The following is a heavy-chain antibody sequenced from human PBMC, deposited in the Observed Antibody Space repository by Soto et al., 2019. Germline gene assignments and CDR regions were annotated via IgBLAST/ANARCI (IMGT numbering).Heavy chain of an antibody. Sequence: GESLKISCKGSGYSFTSYWISWVRQMPGKGLEWMGRIDPSDSYTNYSPSFQGHVTISADKSISTAYLQWSSLKASDTAMYYCARPSFDYYDRSGYPPGSYYGMDVWGQGTTVNVSS. V-gene: IGHV5-10-1*01. CDR2: IDPSDSYT. CDR3: ARPSFDYYDRSGYPPGSYYGMDV. J-gene: IGHJ6*02. D-gene: IGHD3-22*01. CDR1: GYSFTSYW.